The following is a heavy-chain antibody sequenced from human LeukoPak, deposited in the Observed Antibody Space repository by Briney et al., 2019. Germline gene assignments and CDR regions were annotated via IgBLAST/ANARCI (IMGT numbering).Heavy chain of an antibody. CDR1: GGSISSYY. CDR2: IYYSGST. V-gene: IGHV4-59*08. Sequence: PETLSLTCTVSGGSISSYYWSWIRQPPGKGLEWIGYIYYSGSTNYNPSLKSRVTISVDTSKNQFSLELSSVTAADTAVYYCGRLGGRFGELLAIDYWGQGTLVTVSS. D-gene: IGHD3-10*01. CDR3: GRLGGRFGELLAIDY. J-gene: IGHJ4*02.